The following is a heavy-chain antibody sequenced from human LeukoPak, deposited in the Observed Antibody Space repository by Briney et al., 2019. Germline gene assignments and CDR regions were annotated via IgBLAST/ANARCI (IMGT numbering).Heavy chain of an antibody. CDR3: ARAFRSGWYGSSWFDP. CDR1: GGSISSSNW. J-gene: IGHJ5*02. V-gene: IGHV4-4*02. CDR2: IYHSGST. Sequence: PSETLSLTCAVSGGSISSSNWWSWVRQPPGKGLEWIGEIYHSGSTNYNPSLKSRVTISIDTSKNRFSLKLSSVTAADTAVYYCARAFRSGWYGSSWFDPWGQGTLVTVSS. D-gene: IGHD6-19*01.